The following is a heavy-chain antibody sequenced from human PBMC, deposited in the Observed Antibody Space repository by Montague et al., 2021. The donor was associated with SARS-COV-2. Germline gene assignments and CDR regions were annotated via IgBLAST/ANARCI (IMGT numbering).Heavy chain of an antibody. V-gene: IGHV6-1*01. CDR2: RYYRSKWHN. Sequence: CAISGDSVGGEGARWKWDEQTPEIDLQWLGMRYYRSKWHNDYAVSVKSRITINPDTSKNQFSLQLKSVTPEDTAVYYCARGWVATIPHMDNWGQGSLVIVSS. CDR1: GDSVGGEGAR. CDR3: ARGWVATIPHMDN. D-gene: IGHD5-12*01. J-gene: IGHJ4*02.